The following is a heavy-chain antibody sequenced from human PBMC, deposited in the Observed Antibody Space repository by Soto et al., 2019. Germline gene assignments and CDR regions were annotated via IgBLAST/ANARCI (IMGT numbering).Heavy chain of an antibody. CDR1: GDSVTSVSDY. V-gene: IGHV4-61*01. D-gene: IGHD2-15*01. CDR3: ARGVRFGYYYYHMDL. CDR2: IYYSGSA. J-gene: IGHJ6*02. Sequence: SETLSLTCTVSGDSVTSVSDYWSWIRQPPGKGLEWIGYIYYSGSADYNPSLGSRVTISIDTSKNQFSLKLTSVTAADTAVYYCARGVRFGYYYYHMDLWGQGTTVTVSS.